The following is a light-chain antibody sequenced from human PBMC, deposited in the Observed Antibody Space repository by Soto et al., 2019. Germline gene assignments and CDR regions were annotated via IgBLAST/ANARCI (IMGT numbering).Light chain of an antibody. CDR3: QSCDSSLDASV. J-gene: IGLJ1*01. V-gene: IGLV1-40*01. CDR1: GSNE. CDR2: GNS. Sequence: QSSLSQPPSVSGAPGQGVTISCTGSGSNEVHWYQQQPGRAPKLLIYGNSNRPSGVSDRFSASKSGTSASLTITGLQADDEADYYCQSCDSSLDASVFGTGTKVTVL.